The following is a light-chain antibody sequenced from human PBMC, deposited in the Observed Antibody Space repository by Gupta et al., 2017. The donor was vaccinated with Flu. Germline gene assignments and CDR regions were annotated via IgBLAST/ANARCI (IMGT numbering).Light chain of an antibody. CDR1: QSVTNTT. Sequence: DTLSLSPGERVTLSCRTSQSVTNTTLVWYQQKPGQAPRLLIYGSSHRATGIADRFSGSGSGTDYTLTISRLEPEDFAVYYCQQSGSSSWTFGQGTKVEI. J-gene: IGKJ1*01. CDR2: GSS. V-gene: IGKV3-20*01. CDR3: QQSGSSSWT.